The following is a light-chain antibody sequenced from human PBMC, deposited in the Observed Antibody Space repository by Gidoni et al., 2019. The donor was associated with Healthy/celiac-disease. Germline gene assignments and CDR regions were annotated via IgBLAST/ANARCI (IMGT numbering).Light chain of an antibody. V-gene: IGLV2-23*03. CDR2: EGS. CDR1: SSDVGSYNL. J-gene: IGLJ2*01. CDR3: CSYAGSSTFAV. Sequence: ALPQPASVPGPPGQPITIPCTGTSSDVGSYNLVSWYQQHPGKAPKLMIYEGSKRPSGVSNRFSGSKSGNTASLTISGLQAEDEADYYCCSYAGSSTFAVFGGGTKLTVL.